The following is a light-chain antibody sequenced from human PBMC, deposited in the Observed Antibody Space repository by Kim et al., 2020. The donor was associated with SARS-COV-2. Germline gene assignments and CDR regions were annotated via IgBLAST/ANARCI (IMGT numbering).Light chain of an antibody. Sequence: ELTQPPSASGAPGQTVTISCSGSRSNIGSNFVYWLQQLPGTAPKLLIYSTTQRPSGVSDRFSGSKSGTSASLAISGLRSEDEADYYCAAWDNTLNWVFGGGTQLTVL. J-gene: IGLJ3*02. CDR3: AAWDNTLNWV. V-gene: IGLV1-47*02. CDR2: STT. CDR1: RSNIGSNF.